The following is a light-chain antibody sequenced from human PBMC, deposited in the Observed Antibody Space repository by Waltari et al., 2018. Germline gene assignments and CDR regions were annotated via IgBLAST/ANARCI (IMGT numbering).Light chain of an antibody. J-gene: IGLJ2*01. CDR3: CSYAGSTTL. CDR1: TSDVGNYNL. Sequence: QSALTQPASVSGSPGQSITISCTATTSDVGNYNLVSWYQHHPGKTPKLIIYAVIKRPSGISNRCSGSKSGKTASLTISGLQAEDEADYYCCSYAGSTTLFGGGTKLTVL. CDR2: AVI. V-gene: IGLV2-23*02.